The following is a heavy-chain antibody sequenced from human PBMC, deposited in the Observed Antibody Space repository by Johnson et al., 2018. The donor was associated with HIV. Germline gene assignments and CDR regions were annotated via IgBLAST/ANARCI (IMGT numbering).Heavy chain of an antibody. Sequence: VQLVESGGGLVQPGRSLRLSCAASGFTFDDYAMHWVRQVPGKGLEWVSGITWNSGSIGYADSVKGRFTISRDNAKNSLYLQMNSLRVEDTAFYYCAKDIGEEGAFDIWGQGTTVTVSS. CDR1: GFTFDDYA. V-gene: IGHV3-9*01. D-gene: IGHD3-16*01. CDR3: AKDIGEEGAFDI. J-gene: IGHJ3*02. CDR2: ITWNSGSI.